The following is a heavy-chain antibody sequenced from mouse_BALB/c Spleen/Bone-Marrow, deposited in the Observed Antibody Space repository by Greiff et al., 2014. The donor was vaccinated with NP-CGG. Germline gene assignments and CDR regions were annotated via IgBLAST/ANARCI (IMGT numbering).Heavy chain of an antibody. CDR1: GYSITSGYN. J-gene: IGHJ1*01. CDR2: IHYSGST. V-gene: IGHV3-1*02. CDR3: ARGGYYGSSYFDV. D-gene: IGHD1-1*01. Sequence: EVKLEESGPDLVKPSQSLSLTCTVTGYSITSGYNWHWIRQFPGNKLEWMGYIHYSGSTNYNPSLKSRISITRDTSKNQFFLQLNSVTTEDTATYCGARGGYYGSSYFDVWGAGTTVTVSS.